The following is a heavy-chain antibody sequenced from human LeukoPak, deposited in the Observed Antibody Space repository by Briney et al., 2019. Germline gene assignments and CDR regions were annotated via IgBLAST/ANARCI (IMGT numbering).Heavy chain of an antibody. D-gene: IGHD2-15*01. CDR2: TASSTKT. J-gene: IGHJ4*02. CDR1: GFTFSSHD. CDR3: ARARLTDGGSDY. V-gene: IGHV3-21*06. Sequence: GGSLRLSCAASGFTFSSHDMYWVRQAPGEGLEWVSSTASSTKTYYADSVRGRFTISRDSAKNSLSLQMNSLRAEDTAVYYCARARLTDGGSDYWGRGTLVTVSS.